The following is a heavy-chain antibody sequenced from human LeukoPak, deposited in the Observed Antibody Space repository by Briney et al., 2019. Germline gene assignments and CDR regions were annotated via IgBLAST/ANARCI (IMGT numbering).Heavy chain of an antibody. CDR3: AREGSSNYYYYYYMDV. V-gene: IGHV3-30-3*01. J-gene: IGHJ6*03. CDR2: ISYDGSNK. Sequence: GGSLRLSCAASGFTFSSYAMHWVRQAPGKGLAWVAVISYDGSNKYYADSVKGRFTISRDNSKNTLYLQMNSLRAEDTAVYYCAREGSSNYYYYYYMDVWGKGTTVTVSS. D-gene: IGHD6-6*01. CDR1: GFTFSSYA.